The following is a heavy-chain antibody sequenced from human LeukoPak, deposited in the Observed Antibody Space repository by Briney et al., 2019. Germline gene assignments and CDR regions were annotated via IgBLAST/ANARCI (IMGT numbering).Heavy chain of an antibody. V-gene: IGHV4-38-2*02. D-gene: IGHD1-26*01. J-gene: IGHJ4*02. CDR3: ARAASVGATTLGY. Sequence: SETLSLTCTVSGYSISSGYYWGWIRQPPGKGLEWIGSIYHSGSTYYNPSLKSRVTISVDTSKNQFSLKLSSVTAADTAVYYCARAASVGATTLGYWGQGTLVTVSS. CDR2: IYHSGST. CDR1: GYSISSGYY.